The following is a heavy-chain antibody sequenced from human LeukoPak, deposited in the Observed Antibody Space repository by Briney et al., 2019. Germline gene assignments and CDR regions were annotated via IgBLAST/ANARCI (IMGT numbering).Heavy chain of an antibody. V-gene: IGHV3-7*04. CDR2: IKQDGSER. CDR3: ARVYGSSWYFDY. Sequence: GSLRLSCAASGITFNNYWVSWVRQAAGKGLQWGANIKQDGSERYSVDSVKGRFTISTDNAKNSLYLQMNSLRAEDTAVYYCARVYGSSWYFDYWGQGTLVTVSS. CDR1: GITFNNYW. J-gene: IGHJ4*02. D-gene: IGHD6-13*01.